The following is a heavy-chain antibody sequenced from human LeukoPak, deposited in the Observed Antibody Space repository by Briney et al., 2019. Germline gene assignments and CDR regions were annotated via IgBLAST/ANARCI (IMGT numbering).Heavy chain of an antibody. J-gene: IGHJ4*02. Sequence: GGSLRLSCSASGFTFSSYAMSWVRQAPGKGLEWVSAISGSGGSTYYVDSVKGRFTISRDNSKNTVDLQMNNLRAEDTAVYYCAKGDRGSCYPGGYDYWGQGTLVTVSS. CDR1: GFTFSSYA. CDR2: ISGSGGST. CDR3: AKGDRGSCYPGGYDY. D-gene: IGHD1-26*01. V-gene: IGHV3-23*01.